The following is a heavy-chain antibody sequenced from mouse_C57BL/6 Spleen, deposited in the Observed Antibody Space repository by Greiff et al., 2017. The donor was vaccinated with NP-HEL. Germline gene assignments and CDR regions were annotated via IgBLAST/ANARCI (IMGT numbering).Heavy chain of an antibody. CDR2: ISNLAYSI. V-gene: IGHV5-15*04. J-gene: IGHJ4*01. D-gene: IGHD1-1*01. Sequence: EVKVEESGGGLVQPGGSLKLSCAASGFTFSDYGMAWVRQAPRKGPEWVAFISNLAYSIYYADTVTGRFTISRENAKNTLYLEMSSLRSEDTAMYYCARHTGLGAMDYWGQGTSVTVSS. CDR3: ARHTGLGAMDY. CDR1: GFTFSDYG.